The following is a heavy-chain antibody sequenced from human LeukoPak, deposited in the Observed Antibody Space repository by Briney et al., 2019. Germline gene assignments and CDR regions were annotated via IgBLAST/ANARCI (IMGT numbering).Heavy chain of an antibody. V-gene: IGHV4-59*08. CDR3: ARQGDYVWGSYRYHLDYYGMDV. J-gene: IGHJ6*02. CDR1: GGSISSYY. D-gene: IGHD3-16*02. CDR2: IYYSGST. Sequence: SETLSLTCTVSGGSISSYYWSWIRQPPGKGLEWIGYIYYSGSTNYNPSLKSRVTISVDTSKNQFSLKLSSVTAADTAVYYCARQGDYVWGSYRYHLDYYGMDVWGQGTTVTVSS.